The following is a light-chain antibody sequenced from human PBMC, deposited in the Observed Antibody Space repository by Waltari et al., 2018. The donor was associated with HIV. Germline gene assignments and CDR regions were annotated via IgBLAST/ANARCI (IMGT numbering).Light chain of an antibody. J-gene: IGLJ1*01. CDR1: NSNLGNNF. CDR2: DKE. CDR3: GTWDSSLSLYV. Sequence: QSLLTHPPSVSAAPGQKVTISCSGDNSNLGNNFVSWYQQVPGRAPRLLIYDKEKRPSGIPDRFSASKAGVSATLGIAGLQIVDEADYYCGTWDSSLSLYVFGPGTTVAVL. V-gene: IGLV1-51*01.